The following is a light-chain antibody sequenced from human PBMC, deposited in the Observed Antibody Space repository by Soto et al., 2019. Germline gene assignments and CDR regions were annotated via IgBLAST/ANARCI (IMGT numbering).Light chain of an antibody. CDR1: SSDVGKYKH. CDR2: EVT. Sequence: QSALTQPPSASGSPGQSVTISCTGTSSDVGKYKHVSWYQQHPGKAPKLMIYEVTKRPSGVPDRFSGSKSGNTASLTVSGLQAEDEGDHLCSSYAGSNNLIFGGGTKLTVL. V-gene: IGLV2-8*01. J-gene: IGLJ2*01. CDR3: SSYAGSNNLI.